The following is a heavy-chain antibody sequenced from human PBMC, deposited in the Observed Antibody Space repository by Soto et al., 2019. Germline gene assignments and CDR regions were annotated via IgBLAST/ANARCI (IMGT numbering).Heavy chain of an antibody. CDR1: RYIFTAYF. CDR2: INPNNGAT. D-gene: IGHD1-1*01. Sequence: QVQLVQSGAEVKKPGASVKVSCKAPRYIFTAYFMHWVRQAPGQGLEWMGWINPNNGATHYGLSFQGRVTMTRETSISTAYMALSSLRSDNTAVYYCASHDPGARFDPWGQVTLFSVSS. J-gene: IGHJ5*02. CDR3: ASHDPGARFDP. V-gene: IGHV1-2*02.